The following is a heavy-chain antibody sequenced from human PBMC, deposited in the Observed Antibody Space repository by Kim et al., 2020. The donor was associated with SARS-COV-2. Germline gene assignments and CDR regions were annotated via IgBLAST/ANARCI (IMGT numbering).Heavy chain of an antibody. V-gene: IGHV4-59*01. CDR1: GGSISSYY. D-gene: IGHD6-13*01. Sequence: SETLSLTCTVSGGSISSYYWSWIRQPPGKGLEWIGYIYYSGSTNYNPSLKSRVTISVDTSKNQFSLKLSSVTAADTAVYYCASGTLGRSWYYFDYWGQGTLVTVS. J-gene: IGHJ4*02. CDR3: ASGTLGRSWYYFDY. CDR2: IYYSGST.